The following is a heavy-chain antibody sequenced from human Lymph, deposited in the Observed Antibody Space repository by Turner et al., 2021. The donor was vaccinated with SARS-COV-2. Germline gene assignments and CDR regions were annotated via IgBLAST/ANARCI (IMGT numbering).Heavy chain of an antibody. J-gene: IGHJ5*02. V-gene: IGHV1-8*01. CDR2: RNPNSGNT. CDR1: GYTFPSSD. Sequence: QLHLVQSGAQVTKPGASVTVSCKASGYTFPSSDINWVRQATGQGREWMGWRNPNSGNTGHAQKFQGRVTMTRNTSISTAYMELSSLRSEDTAVYYCARAAQLTVWFDPWGQGTLVTVSS. D-gene: IGHD3-9*01. CDR3: ARAAQLTVWFDP.